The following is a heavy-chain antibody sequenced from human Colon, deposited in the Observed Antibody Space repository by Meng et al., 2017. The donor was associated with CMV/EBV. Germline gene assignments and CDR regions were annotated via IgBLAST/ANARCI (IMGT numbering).Heavy chain of an antibody. CDR3: ARDIDSAEGY. V-gene: IGHV1-2*02. Sequence: QGQRVRCGPEKKKPGASVKVSCKAAGYILSKYFIHWMREAPGQGREWMRWINANSGDTNYAQKFQGRVTITADESTSIAYMELSSLRSEDTAVYYCARDIDSAEGYWGQGTLVTVSS. CDR1: GYILSKYF. J-gene: IGHJ4*02. CDR2: INANSGDT. D-gene: IGHD1-26*01.